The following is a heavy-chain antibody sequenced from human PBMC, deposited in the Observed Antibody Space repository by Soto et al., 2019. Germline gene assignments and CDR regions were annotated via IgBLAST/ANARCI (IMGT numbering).Heavy chain of an antibody. CDR2: INPNSGGT. J-gene: IGHJ4*02. Sequence: ASVKVSCKASGYTFTGYYMHWVRQAPGQGLEWMGWINPNSGGTNYAQKFQGRVTMTRDTSISTAYMELSRLRSDDTAVYYCARGGKYYYDSSGCYYWGQGTLVTVSS. V-gene: IGHV1-2*02. D-gene: IGHD3-22*01. CDR1: GYTFTGYY. CDR3: ARGGKYYYDSSGCYY.